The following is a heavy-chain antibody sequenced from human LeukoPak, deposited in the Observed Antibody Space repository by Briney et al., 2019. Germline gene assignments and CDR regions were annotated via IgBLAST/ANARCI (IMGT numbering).Heavy chain of an antibody. V-gene: IGHV3-30*04. J-gene: IGHJ4*02. Sequence: PGRCLRLSCAASGFTFSSYAMHWVRQAPGKGLEWVAVISYDGSNKYYADSVKGRFTISRDNSKNTLYLQMNSLRAEDTAVYSCARDMLFQYYFDYWGQGTLVTVSS. D-gene: IGHD2-21*01. CDR1: GFTFSSYA. CDR3: ARDMLFQYYFDY. CDR2: ISYDGSNK.